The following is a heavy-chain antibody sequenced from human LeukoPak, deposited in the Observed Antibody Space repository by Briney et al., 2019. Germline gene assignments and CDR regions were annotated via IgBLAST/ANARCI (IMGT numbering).Heavy chain of an antibody. Sequence: GGSLRLSCAASGFTFRSYWMHWVRQAPGKGLVWVSRISPDGTSKSYADSVKGRFTISRDNAKNSLYLQMNSLRAEDTAVYYCARDQVVVAATVVFRYFDYWGQGTLVTVSS. CDR1: GFTFRSYW. J-gene: IGHJ4*02. D-gene: IGHD2-15*01. CDR3: ARDQVVVAATVVFRYFDY. CDR2: ISPDGTSK. V-gene: IGHV3-74*01.